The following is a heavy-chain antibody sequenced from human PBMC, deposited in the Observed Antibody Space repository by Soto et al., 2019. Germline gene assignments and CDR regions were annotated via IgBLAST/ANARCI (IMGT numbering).Heavy chain of an antibody. D-gene: IGHD5-18*01. CDR3: ARAPFSDTAILDY. CDR2: LGTGFAT. J-gene: IGHJ4*02. Sequence: AGGALRVSWAGPGVNFRRYDIHWGRQNTGKGLEWVSALGTGFATYYPGSVKGRFTFSRENAKSSLYLQMNSLRAEDTAVYYCARAPFSDTAILDYWGQGTLVTVSS. CDR1: GVNFRRYD. V-gene: IGHV3-13*01.